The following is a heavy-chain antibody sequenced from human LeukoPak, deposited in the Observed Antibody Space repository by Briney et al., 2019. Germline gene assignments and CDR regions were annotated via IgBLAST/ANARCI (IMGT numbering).Heavy chain of an antibody. J-gene: IGHJ4*02. CDR2: IYSGGST. Sequence: GGSLRLSCAASGFTVSSNYMNWVRQAPGKGLEWVSVIYSGGSTYYADSVKGRFTISRDNSKNILYLQMNSLRAEDTAVYYCARMGVGAMGFWGQGTLVTVSS. V-gene: IGHV3-53*01. D-gene: IGHD1-26*01. CDR1: GFTVSSNY. CDR3: ARMGVGAMGF.